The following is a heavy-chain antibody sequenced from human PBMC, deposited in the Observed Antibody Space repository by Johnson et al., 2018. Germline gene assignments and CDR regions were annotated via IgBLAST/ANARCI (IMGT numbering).Heavy chain of an antibody. D-gene: IGHD3-16*01. V-gene: IGHV3-30*03. CDR1: GFTFDDYA. J-gene: IGHJ6*02. CDR2: ISYDGSNK. CDR3: ARGSTIGNYYSYGMDV. Sequence: VQLVETGGGLVQPGRSLRLSCAASGFTFDDYAMHWVRQAPGKGLEWVAVISYDGSNKYYADSVKGRFTISRDNSKNTLYLQMNSLRAEDTAVYYCARGSTIGNYYSYGMDVWGQGTTVTVSS.